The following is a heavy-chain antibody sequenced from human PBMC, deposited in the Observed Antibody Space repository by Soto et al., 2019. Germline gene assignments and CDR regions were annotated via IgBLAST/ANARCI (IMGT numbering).Heavy chain of an antibody. Sequence: EVQLLESGGGLVQPGGSLRLSCAASGFTFSSYAMSWVRQAPGKGLEWVSAISGSGGSTYYADSVKGRFTISRDNSKNTLYLQMNSLRAEDTAVYYCARGGGIVVVTTSWGQGTLVTVSS. V-gene: IGHV3-23*01. J-gene: IGHJ4*02. CDR3: ARGGGIVVVTTS. CDR2: ISGSGGST. CDR1: GFTFSSYA. D-gene: IGHD3-22*01.